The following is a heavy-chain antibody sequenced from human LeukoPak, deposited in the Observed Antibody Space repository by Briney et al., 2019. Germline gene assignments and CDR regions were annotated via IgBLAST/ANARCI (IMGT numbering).Heavy chain of an antibody. CDR2: INPNSGGT. CDR3: ASYYYDSSGSATNFDY. D-gene: IGHD3-22*01. V-gene: IGHV1-2*02. Sequence: GASVKVSCKASGYTFTGYYMHWVRQAPGQGLEWMGWINPNSGGTNYAQKFQGRVTMTRDTSISTAYMELSRLRSDDTAVYYCASYYYDSSGSATNFDYCGQGTLVTVSS. J-gene: IGHJ4*02. CDR1: GYTFTGYY.